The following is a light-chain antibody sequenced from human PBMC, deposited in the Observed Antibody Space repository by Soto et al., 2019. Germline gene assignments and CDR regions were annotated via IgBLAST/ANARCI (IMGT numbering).Light chain of an antibody. Sequence: EIVLTQSPATLSLSPGERATLSFRASQSVSSYLAWYQQKPGQAPRLLIYGASTRATGIPARFSGSGSGTEFTLTISSLQSEDFAVYYCQQYNNWLITFGQGTRLEIK. CDR1: QSVSSY. J-gene: IGKJ5*01. V-gene: IGKV3-15*01. CDR3: QQYNNWLIT. CDR2: GAS.